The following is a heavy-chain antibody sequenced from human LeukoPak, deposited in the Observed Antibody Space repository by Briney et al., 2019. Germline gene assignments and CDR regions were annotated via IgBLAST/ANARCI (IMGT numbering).Heavy chain of an antibody. CDR1: GFTFSSYA. CDR2: ISGSGGST. J-gene: IGHJ4*02. CDR3: AKGEYSSSSAYFDY. D-gene: IGHD6-6*01. V-gene: IGHV3-23*01. Sequence: AGGSLRLSCAASGFTFSSYAMSWVRQAPGKGLEWVSAISGSGGSTYYADSVKGRFTISRDNSKNTLYLQMNSLRAEDTAVYYCAKGEYSSSSAYFDYWGQGTLVTVSP.